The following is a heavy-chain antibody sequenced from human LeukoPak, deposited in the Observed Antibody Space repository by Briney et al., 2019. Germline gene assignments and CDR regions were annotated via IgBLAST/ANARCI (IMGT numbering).Heavy chain of an antibody. V-gene: IGHV3-23*01. Sequence: GGSLRLSCVASGFTFRSYAMSWVRQAPGKGLEWVSAISGSGGSTYYADSVKGRFTISRDSSKNTLSLQMNSLRAEDTAVYYCAKIPKGGYFDYWGQGTLVTVSS. J-gene: IGHJ4*02. D-gene: IGHD2-2*01. CDR1: GFTFRSYA. CDR2: ISGSGGST. CDR3: AKIPKGGYFDY.